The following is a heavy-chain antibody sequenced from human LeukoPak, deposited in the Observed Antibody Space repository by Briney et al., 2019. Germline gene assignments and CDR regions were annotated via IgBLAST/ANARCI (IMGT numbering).Heavy chain of an antibody. CDR2: MNPNSGNT. V-gene: IGHV1-8*01. Sequence: GASVKVSCKASGYTFTSYDINWVRHATGQGLELMGWMNPNSGNTGYAQKFQGRVTMTRNTSISTAYMELSSLRSEDTAVYYCARDLSGWFSNYYYYMDVWGKGTTVTVSS. D-gene: IGHD6-19*01. CDR3: ARDLSGWFSNYYYYMDV. J-gene: IGHJ6*03. CDR1: GYTFTSYD.